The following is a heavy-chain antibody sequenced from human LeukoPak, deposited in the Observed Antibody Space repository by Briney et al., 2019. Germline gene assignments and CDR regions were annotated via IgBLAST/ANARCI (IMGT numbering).Heavy chain of an antibody. CDR3: ARGADSSGYYSIFYFDY. J-gene: IGHJ4*02. V-gene: IGHV4-59*01. Sequence: SETLSLTCTVSGGSISSYSWNWIRQPPGKGLEWIGYIYYSGSTNYNPSLKSRVTISVDTSKNQFSLKLSSVTAADTAVYYCARGADSSGYYSIFYFDYWGQGTLVTVSS. CDR1: GGSISSYS. CDR2: IYYSGST. D-gene: IGHD3-22*01.